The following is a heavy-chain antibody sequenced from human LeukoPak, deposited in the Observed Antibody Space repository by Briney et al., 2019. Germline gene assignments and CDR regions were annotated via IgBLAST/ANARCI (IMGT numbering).Heavy chain of an antibody. CDR2: IKQDGSEK. D-gene: IGHD4-23*01. V-gene: IGHV3-7*01. CDR1: GFTFSSYW. Sequence: PGGSLRLSCAASGFTFSSYWMSWVRQAPGKGLEWVANIKQDGSEKYYVDSVKGRFTISRDNAKNSLYLQMNSLRAEDTAVYYCASILYGGNIFDYWGQGTWSPSPQ. J-gene: IGHJ4*02. CDR3: ASILYGGNIFDY.